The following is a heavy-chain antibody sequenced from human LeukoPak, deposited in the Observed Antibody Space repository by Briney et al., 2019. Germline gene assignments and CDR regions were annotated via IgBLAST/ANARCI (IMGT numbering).Heavy chain of an antibody. CDR2: ISASGGSS. CDR3: AKIGSDYYYGLGEAYY. J-gene: IGHJ4*02. Sequence: GGSLRLSCAASTFSFSSYAMSWVRQAPGKGLEWVSTISASGGSSYYADSVKGRFTISRDNSKNTLHLQMNSLRAEDTAVYYCAKIGSDYYYGLGEAYYWGQGTPVTVSS. CDR1: TFSFSSYA. D-gene: IGHD3-10*01. V-gene: IGHV3-23*01.